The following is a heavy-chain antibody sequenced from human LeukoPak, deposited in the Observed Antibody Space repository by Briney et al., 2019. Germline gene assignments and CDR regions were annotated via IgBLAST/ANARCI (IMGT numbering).Heavy chain of an antibody. Sequence: GGSLRLSCAASGFTFSSYGMHWVRQAPGKGLEWVAVIWYDGSNKYYADSVKGRFTISRDNSKNTLYLQMNSLRAEDTAVYYCARGHSGRYFASDYWGQGTLVTVSS. V-gene: IGHV3-33*01. D-gene: IGHD1-26*01. CDR1: GFTFSSYG. CDR2: IWYDGSNK. J-gene: IGHJ4*02. CDR3: ARGHSGRYFASDY.